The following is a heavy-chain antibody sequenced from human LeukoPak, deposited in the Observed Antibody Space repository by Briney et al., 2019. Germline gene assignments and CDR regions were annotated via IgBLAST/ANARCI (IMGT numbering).Heavy chain of an antibody. V-gene: IGHV4-59*08. J-gene: IGHJ6*02. D-gene: IGHD3-9*01. Sequence: PSETLSLTCTVSGGSISSYYWSWIRHPPGKGLEWIGYISNSGITGYNPPLKSRVTISVDKSENQFSLELRSVTAADTAVYYCGTADMNHRERYGMDVWGQGTTVTVSS. CDR2: ISNSGIT. CDR3: GTADMNHRERYGMDV. CDR1: GGSISSYY.